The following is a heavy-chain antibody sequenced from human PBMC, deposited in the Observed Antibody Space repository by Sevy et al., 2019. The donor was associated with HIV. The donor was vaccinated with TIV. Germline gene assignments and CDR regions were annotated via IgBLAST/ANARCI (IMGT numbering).Heavy chain of an antibody. CDR2: ISQGGSEE. J-gene: IGHJ4*02. V-gene: IGHV3-7*01. CDR3: SRFVSLGY. D-gene: IGHD6-13*01. CDR1: GFTFSSSS. Sequence: GGSLRLSCAASGFTFSSSSMTWVRQAPGKGLEWVATISQGGSEEYYVDSVKGRFTISRDNAKNSLYLQMNSLSAVDTAVYFCSRFVSLGYWGQGTLVLVSS.